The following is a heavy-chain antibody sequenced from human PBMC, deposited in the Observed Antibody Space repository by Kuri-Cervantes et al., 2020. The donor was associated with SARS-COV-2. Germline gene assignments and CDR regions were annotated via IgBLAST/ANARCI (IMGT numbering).Heavy chain of an antibody. CDR1: GFTVSSNY. V-gene: IGHV3-23*01. J-gene: IGHJ4*02. D-gene: IGHD2-21*02. CDR3: ARAYCGGDCEFDY. CDR2: ISVSGGST. Sequence: ETLSLTCAASGFTVSSNYMSWVRQAPGKGLEWVSTISVSGGSTYYADSVKGRFTISRDSSENTLYLQMNSLRAEDTAVYYCARAYCGGDCEFDYWGQGTLVTVSS.